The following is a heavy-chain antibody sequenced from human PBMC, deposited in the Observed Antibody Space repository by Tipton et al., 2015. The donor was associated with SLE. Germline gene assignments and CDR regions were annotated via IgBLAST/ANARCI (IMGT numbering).Heavy chain of an antibody. V-gene: IGHV4-59*11. CDR2: MHNSGDS. J-gene: IGHJ4*02. D-gene: IGHD7-27*01. Sequence: TLSLTCKVSGISISTHYWCWIRQPPGKGLGWIGQMHNSGDSTYNPSLKSRVIMSVDTSKNHFSLKLTSVIAADTAVYYCARDIEAPGDFLYFDYWGQGILVTVSS. CDR1: GISISTHY. CDR3: ARDIEAPGDFLYFDY.